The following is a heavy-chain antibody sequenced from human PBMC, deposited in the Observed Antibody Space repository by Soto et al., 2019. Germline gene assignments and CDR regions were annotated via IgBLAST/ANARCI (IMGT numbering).Heavy chain of an antibody. CDR3: ASWQAGGGYYYDSSGYHAYYFDY. CDR2: IIPIFGTA. V-gene: IGHV1-69*01. J-gene: IGHJ4*02. CDR1: GGTFSSYA. D-gene: IGHD3-22*01. Sequence: QVQLVQSGAEVKKPGSSVKVSCKASGGTFSSYAISWVRQAPGQGLEWMGGIIPIFGTANYAQEFQGRVTITADESTSTAYMELSSLRSEDTAVYYCASWQAGGGYYYDSSGYHAYYFDYSGQGTLVTVSS.